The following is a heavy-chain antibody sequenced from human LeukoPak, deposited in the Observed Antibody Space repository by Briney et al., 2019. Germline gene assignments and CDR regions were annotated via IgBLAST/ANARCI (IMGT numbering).Heavy chain of an antibody. J-gene: IGHJ4*02. CDR2: ISGSGGNT. D-gene: IGHD2-15*01. CDR1: GFTFTSYA. CDR3: AKDVMRCSGGCI. Sequence: GGSLRLSCAASGFTFTSYAMIWVRQAPGKGLDWVSVISGSGGNTYYADSVKGRFTISRDNSKNTLYLQMNSLGAEDTAIYYCAKDVMRCSGGCIWGQGTLVTVSS. V-gene: IGHV3-23*01.